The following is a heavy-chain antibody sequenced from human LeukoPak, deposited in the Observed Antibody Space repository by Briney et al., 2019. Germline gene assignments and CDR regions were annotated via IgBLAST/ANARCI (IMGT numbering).Heavy chain of an antibody. CDR2: IYYSGST. CDR1: GGSISSYY. Sequence: SETLSLTCTVSGGSISSYYWSWIRQPPGKGLEWIGYIYYSGSTNYNPSLKSRVTISVGTSKNQFSLKLSSVTAADTAVYYCARVPGYGDFVFDYWGQGTLVTVPS. D-gene: IGHD4-17*01. J-gene: IGHJ4*02. V-gene: IGHV4-59*01. CDR3: ARVPGYGDFVFDY.